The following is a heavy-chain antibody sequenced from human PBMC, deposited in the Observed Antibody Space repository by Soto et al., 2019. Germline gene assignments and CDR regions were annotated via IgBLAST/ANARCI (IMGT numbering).Heavy chain of an antibody. CDR2: FYYSGNH. Sequence: SETLSLTCTVSGGSVSSGDYYRRWIRQPPGKGLEWIGYFYYSGNHNYNHSLKSRDSILLDTSNHLFSLKLTSVTAADTAGYYCAPIPVDTSRIYWLGAWVRVTLVDVSS. J-gene: IGHJ5*02. CDR1: GGSVSSGDYY. V-gene: IGHV4-61*08. CDR3: APIPVDTSRIYWLGA. D-gene: IGHD5-18*01.